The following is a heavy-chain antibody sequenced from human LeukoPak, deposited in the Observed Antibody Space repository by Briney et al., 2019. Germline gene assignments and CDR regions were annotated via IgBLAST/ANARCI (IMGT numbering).Heavy chain of an antibody. CDR3: ARHESSGDYFNSPRQIDY. CDR2: IYPRDSDT. Sequence: GESLKISCKGSGYTFTSHWIGWVRQMPGRGLEWMETIYPRDSDTRYSPSFRGQVTISADKSTSTIYLQWSSLKASDSAVYYCARHESSGDYFNSPRQIDYWGQGTRVTVSS. J-gene: IGHJ4*02. D-gene: IGHD2/OR15-2a*01. V-gene: IGHV5-51*01. CDR1: GYTFTSHW.